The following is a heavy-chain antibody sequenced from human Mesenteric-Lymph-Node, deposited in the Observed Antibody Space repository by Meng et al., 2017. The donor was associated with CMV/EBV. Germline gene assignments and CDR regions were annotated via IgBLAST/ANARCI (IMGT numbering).Heavy chain of an antibody. D-gene: IGHD6-13*01. CDR2: ITASGMST. V-gene: IGHV3-23*01. CDR1: GFTFTSSS. CDR3: ARVLHSSSWYNSYFDY. J-gene: IGHJ4*02. Sequence: GESLKISCAASGFTFTSSSMTWVRQAPGKGLEWVSHITASGMSTYYADSVKGRFTISRDNSKNTLYLQMNSLRAEDTAVYYCARVLHSSSWYNSYFDYWGQGTLVTVSS.